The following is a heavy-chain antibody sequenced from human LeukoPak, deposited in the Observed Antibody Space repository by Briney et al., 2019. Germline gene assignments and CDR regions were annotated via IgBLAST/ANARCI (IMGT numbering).Heavy chain of an antibody. J-gene: IGHJ3*02. CDR2: IFSSGAT. Sequence: SETLSLTCSVSGGSISGSSWSWIRQPAGEGLGWIGRIFSSGATNYNPSLKSRVTMSSDTSRNEVSLNLRSVTAADTAVYYCASQTFDYDTSGSNAFDIWGLGAMVTVSS. CDR1: GGSISGSS. D-gene: IGHD3-22*01. V-gene: IGHV4-4*07. CDR3: ASQTFDYDTSGSNAFDI.